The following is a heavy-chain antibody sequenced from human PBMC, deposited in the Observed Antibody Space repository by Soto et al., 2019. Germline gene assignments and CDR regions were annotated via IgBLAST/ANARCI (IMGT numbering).Heavy chain of an antibody. V-gene: IGHV4-4*02. CDR3: ARVALWEAATDYGDSVDAFDI. CDR2: IYHSGST. D-gene: IGHD4-17*01. J-gene: IGHJ3*02. Sequence: SETLSLTCAVSGGSISSSNWWSWVRQPPGKGLEWIGEIYHSGSTNYNPSLKSRVTISVDKSKNQFSLKLSSVTAADTAVYYCARVALWEAATDYGDSVDAFDIWGQGTMVTVSS. CDR1: GGSISSSNW.